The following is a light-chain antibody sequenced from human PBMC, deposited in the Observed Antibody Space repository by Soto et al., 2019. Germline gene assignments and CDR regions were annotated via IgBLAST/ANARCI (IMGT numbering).Light chain of an antibody. Sequence: DVVLTQTPLSSAVTLGQPASISCRSSQSLEARDGNTYLNWLHQRPGQPPRLLIYKVSNRLSGVPDRFIGSGAGTDFTLQITRVEAEDVGIYVCMLATRLRAFGQGTRLEIK. CDR3: MLATRLRA. CDR2: KVS. J-gene: IGKJ5*01. V-gene: IGKV2-24*01. CDR1: QSLEARDGNTY.